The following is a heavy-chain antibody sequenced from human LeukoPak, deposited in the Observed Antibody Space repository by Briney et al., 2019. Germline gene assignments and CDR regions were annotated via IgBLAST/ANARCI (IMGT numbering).Heavy chain of an antibody. CDR2: IYYSGRP. CDR1: GDSISSSSPY. Sequence: SETLSLTCTVSGDSISSSSPYWGWVRQPPGKGLEWIGSIYYSGRPYYSPSLRSRVTMSVDTSKNQFSLKLSSVTAADTAVYYCVRHYYDSTGFDRSYYYYGMDVWGHGTVVTVSS. D-gene: IGHD3-22*01. J-gene: IGHJ6*02. V-gene: IGHV4-39*01. CDR3: VRHYYDSTGFDRSYYYYGMDV.